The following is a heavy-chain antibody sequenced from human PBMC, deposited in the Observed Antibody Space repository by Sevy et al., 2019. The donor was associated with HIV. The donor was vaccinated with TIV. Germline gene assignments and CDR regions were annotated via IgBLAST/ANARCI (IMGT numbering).Heavy chain of an antibody. Sequence: GGSLRLSCAASGFTFSSYGMHWVRQAPGKGLEWVAFIRYDGSNKYYADSVKGRFTISRDNPKNTLYLQMNSLRAEDTAVYYCAKGPEPASYYYYYGMDVWGQGTTVTVSS. J-gene: IGHJ6*02. CDR1: GFTFSSYG. CDR2: IRYDGSNK. CDR3: AKGPEPASYYYYYGMDV. V-gene: IGHV3-30*02.